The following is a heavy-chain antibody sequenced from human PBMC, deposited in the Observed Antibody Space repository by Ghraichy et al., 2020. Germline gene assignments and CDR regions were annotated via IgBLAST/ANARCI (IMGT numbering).Heavy chain of an antibody. D-gene: IGHD7-27*01. CDR1: GGSISSYY. V-gene: IGHV4-59*01. J-gene: IGHJ4*02. CDR3: ARQANWGSIGFDY. Sequence: SETLSLTCTVSGGSISSYYWSWIRQPPGKGLEWIGYIYYSGSTNYNPSLKSRVTISVDTSKNQFSLKLSSVTAADTAVYYCARQANWGSIGFDYWGQGTLVTVSS. CDR2: IYYSGST.